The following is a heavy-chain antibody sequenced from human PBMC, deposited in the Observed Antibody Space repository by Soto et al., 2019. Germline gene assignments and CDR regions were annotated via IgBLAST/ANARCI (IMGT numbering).Heavy chain of an antibody. Sequence: SETLSLTCTVSGSSVSSGLYYWSWIRQSPGKGLEWIGYIYYTGTTNRNPSLRSRVSMSIDTSKNQFSLKLNSVTAADTAVYYCARTPGDGYNWYFDYWG. V-gene: IGHV4-61*01. CDR3: ARTPGDGYNWYFDY. CDR1: GSSVSSGLYY. J-gene: IGHJ4*01. CDR2: IYYTGTT. D-gene: IGHD5-12*01.